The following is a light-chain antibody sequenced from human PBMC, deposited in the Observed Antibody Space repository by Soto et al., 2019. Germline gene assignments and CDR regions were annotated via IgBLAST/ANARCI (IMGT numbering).Light chain of an antibody. Sequence: EIVMTQSPATLSMSPGERATLSCRASQNIKDYLAWFQQKPGQAPRLLIYGASTRATAIPARFSGSVSGTELTLSISSLQSEEFAVYYCQQYNTWPRTFGQGTKVETK. J-gene: IGKJ1*01. CDR1: QNIKDY. V-gene: IGKV3-15*01. CDR3: QQYNTWPRT. CDR2: GAS.